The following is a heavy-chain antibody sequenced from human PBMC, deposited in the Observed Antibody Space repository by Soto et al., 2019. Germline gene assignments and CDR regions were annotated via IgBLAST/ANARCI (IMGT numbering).Heavy chain of an antibody. CDR3: VRQPLATLALSGMAV. CDR1: GDSVSANSAA. V-gene: IGHV6-1*01. CDR2: TYYRSKWNF. D-gene: IGHD6-6*01. Sequence: QVQLQQSGPGLVRPSQTLSLTCVISGDSVSANSAAWNWIRQSPSRGLEWLGRTYYRSKWNFDYAESVKSRMSIIPDTSNNHFSLLLNSVTPEDTAVYYCVRQPLATLALSGMAVWGQGTTVTVSS. J-gene: IGHJ6*02.